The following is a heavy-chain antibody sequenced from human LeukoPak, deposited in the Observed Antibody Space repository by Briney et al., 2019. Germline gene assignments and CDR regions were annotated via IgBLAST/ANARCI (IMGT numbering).Heavy chain of an antibody. CDR2: IRYDGSNK. CDR1: GFTSSSYG. D-gene: IGHD3-22*01. CDR3: AKEEDYYDSSGPPPRVDFDY. Sequence: HPGGSLRLSCAASGFTSSSYGMHWVRQAPGKGLEWVAFIRYDGSNKYYADSVKGRFTISRDNSKNTLYLQMNSLRAEDTAVYYCAKEEDYYDSSGPPPRVDFDYWGQGTLVTVSS. V-gene: IGHV3-30*02. J-gene: IGHJ4*02.